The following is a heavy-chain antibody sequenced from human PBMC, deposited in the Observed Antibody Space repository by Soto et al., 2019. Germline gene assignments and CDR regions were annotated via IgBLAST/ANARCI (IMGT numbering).Heavy chain of an antibody. V-gene: IGHV3-53*01. CDR1: GLTVSSNY. D-gene: IGHD2-8*01. CDR3: ARDLMSAPGDYYYYGMDV. J-gene: IGHJ6*02. CDR2: IYSDGST. Sequence: GGSLRLSCAASGLTVSSNYMSWVRQAPGKGLEWVSVIYSDGSTYYADSVKGRFTISRDNSKNTLYLQMNSLRAEDTAVYYCARDLMSAPGDYYYYGMDVWGQVTTVTVSS.